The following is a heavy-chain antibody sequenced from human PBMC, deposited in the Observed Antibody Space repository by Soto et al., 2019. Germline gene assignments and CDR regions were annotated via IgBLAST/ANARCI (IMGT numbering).Heavy chain of an antibody. Sequence: EVQLLESGGGLVQPGGSLRLSCAASGFTFSSYAMSWVRQAPGKGLEWVSAISGSGGSTYYADSVKGRFTISRDNSKNTLYLQMNSLRAEDTAVYYCAKDSPQLRPTDYYYYYYGMDVWGQGTTVTVSS. CDR3: AKDSPQLRPTDYYYYYYGMDV. V-gene: IGHV3-23*01. CDR1: GFTFSSYA. D-gene: IGHD2-2*01. J-gene: IGHJ6*02. CDR2: ISGSGGST.